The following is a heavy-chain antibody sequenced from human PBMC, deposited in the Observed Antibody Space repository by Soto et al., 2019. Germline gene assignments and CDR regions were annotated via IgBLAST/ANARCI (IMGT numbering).Heavy chain of an antibody. Sequence: SVKVSRKASGGTFSSYAISWVRQAPGQGLEWMGGIIPIFGTANYAQKFQGRVTITADESTSTAYMELSSLRSEDTAVYYCARVPVAGTGSYYYYGMDVWGQGTTVTVSS. V-gene: IGHV1-69*13. CDR1: GGTFSSYA. D-gene: IGHD6-19*01. J-gene: IGHJ6*02. CDR3: ARVPVAGTGSYYYYGMDV. CDR2: IIPIFGTA.